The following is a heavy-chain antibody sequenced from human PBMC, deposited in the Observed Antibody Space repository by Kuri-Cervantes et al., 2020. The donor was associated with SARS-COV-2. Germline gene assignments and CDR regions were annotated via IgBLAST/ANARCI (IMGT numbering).Heavy chain of an antibody. CDR1: GFIVSSSY. V-gene: IGHV3-66*02. CDR3: ARSCTYARCSEYFQH. Sequence: GGSLRLSCAASGFIVSSSYMSWVRQAPGKGLEWGSIIYAGGGTYYADSVKGQFTISRDISKNTVFLQMNRLRPEDTAVYYCARSCTYARCSEYFQHWGQGTLVTVSS. D-gene: IGHD2-8*01. J-gene: IGHJ1*01. CDR2: IYAGGGT.